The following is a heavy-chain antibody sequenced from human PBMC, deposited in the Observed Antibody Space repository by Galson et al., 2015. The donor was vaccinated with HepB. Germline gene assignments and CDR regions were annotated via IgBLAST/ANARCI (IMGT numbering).Heavy chain of an antibody. J-gene: IGHJ6*03. V-gene: IGHV3-74*01. Sequence: SLRLSCAVSGFTFNSYWMHWVRQVPGKGLVWVSRSNSDGRSTSYADSVKGRFTISRDNAKNTVYLQMNSLRAEDTAIYYCARGDYYYMDVWGKGTTVTVSS. CDR2: SNSDGRST. CDR3: ARGDYYYMDV. CDR1: GFTFNSYW.